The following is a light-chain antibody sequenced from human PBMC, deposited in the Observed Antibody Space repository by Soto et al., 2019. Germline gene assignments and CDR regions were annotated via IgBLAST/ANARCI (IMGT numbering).Light chain of an antibody. CDR3: ISYTSSSTWV. Sequence: QSALTQPASVSGSPGQSITISCTGTSSDFGSYSVVSWYQQHPGKAPKLMIYEVSNRPSGVSDRFSGSRSGNTASLTISGLQAEDESDYYCISYTSSSTWVFGGGTKLTVL. V-gene: IGLV2-14*02. CDR2: EVS. J-gene: IGLJ3*02. CDR1: SSDFGSYSV.